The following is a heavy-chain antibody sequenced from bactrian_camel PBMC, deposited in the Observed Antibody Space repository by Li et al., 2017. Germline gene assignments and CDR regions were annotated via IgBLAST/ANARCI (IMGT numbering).Heavy chain of an antibody. V-gene: IGHV3S40*01. J-gene: IGHJ4*01. CDR1: GFRFSTYD. CDR2: INAGSGST. Sequence: DVQLVESGGDLVLPGGSLRLSCAASGFRFSTYDMIWVRQAPGKGLEWVSRINAGSGSTYYKDSVKGRFTISRDNAKNTVYLQLNSLKTEDMGMYYCANEGGAFNPPGDYWGQGTQVTVS. D-gene: IGHD2*01. CDR3: ANEGGAFNPPGDY.